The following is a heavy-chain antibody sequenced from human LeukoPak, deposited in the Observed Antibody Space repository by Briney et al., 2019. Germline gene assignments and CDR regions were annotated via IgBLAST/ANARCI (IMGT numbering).Heavy chain of an antibody. CDR1: GFTFSSYA. V-gene: IGHV3-13*01. J-gene: IGHJ3*02. CDR3: ARGPGSYYKVYYYDSSGYYYHVGGAFDI. D-gene: IGHD3-22*01. CDR2: IGTAGDT. Sequence: PGGSLRLSCAASGFTFSSYAMSWVRQAPGKGLEWVSAIGTAGDTYYPGSVKGRFTISRENAKNSLYLQMNSLRAGDTAVYYCARGPGSYYKVYYYDSSGYYYHVGGAFDIWGQGTMVTVSS.